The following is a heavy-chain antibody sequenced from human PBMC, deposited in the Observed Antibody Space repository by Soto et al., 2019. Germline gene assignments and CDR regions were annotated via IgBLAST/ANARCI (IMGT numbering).Heavy chain of an antibody. CDR3: AQRRIVIKTGGSSSDVFDI. CDR1: GFSLSTSGVG. Sequence: QITLKESGPTLVKPTQTLTLTCTFSGFSLSTSGVGVGWIRQPPGEALEWLALIYWDDDKRYSPSLRTRVTISKDTAKNHVSLTLTIMDPVDTATYYCAQRRIVIKTGGSSSDVFDIWGQGKLVTVSS. D-gene: IGHD6-13*01. V-gene: IGHV2-5*02. J-gene: IGHJ3*02. CDR2: IYWDDDK.